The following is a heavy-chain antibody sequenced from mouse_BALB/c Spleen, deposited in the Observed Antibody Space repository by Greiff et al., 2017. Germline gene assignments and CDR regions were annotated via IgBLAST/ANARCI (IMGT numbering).Heavy chain of an antibody. CDR3: ASPSPAWLAY. CDR1: GYTFSSYW. V-gene: IGHV1-9*01. J-gene: IGHJ3*01. Sequence: QVQLQQSGAELMKPGASVKLSCKATGYTFSSYWIEWVKQRPGHGLEWIGEILPGSGSTNYNEKFKGKATFTADTSSNTAYMQLSSLTSEDSAVFYCASPSPAWLAYWGQGTLVTVSA. CDR2: ILPGSGST. D-gene: IGHD6-1*01.